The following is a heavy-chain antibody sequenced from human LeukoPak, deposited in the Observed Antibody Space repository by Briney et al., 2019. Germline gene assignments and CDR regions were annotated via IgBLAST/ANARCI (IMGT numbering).Heavy chain of an antibody. D-gene: IGHD2-15*01. V-gene: IGHV3-30*02. CDR2: IRYDGSNT. CDR3: AKRRIQYYFDY. Sequence: GGSLRLSCAASGFTFYNYGMQWVRQAPGKGLEWVAFIRYDGSNTYYADSVKGRFTISRDNSKNTLYLQMNSLRAEDTAVYYCAKRRIQYYFDYWGQGTLVTVSS. CDR1: GFTFYNYG. J-gene: IGHJ4*02.